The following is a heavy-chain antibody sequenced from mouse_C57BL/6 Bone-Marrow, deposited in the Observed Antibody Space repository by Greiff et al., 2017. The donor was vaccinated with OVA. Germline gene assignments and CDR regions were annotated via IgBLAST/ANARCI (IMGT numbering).Heavy chain of an antibody. CDR3: ARHEEGYYGSDFDN. V-gene: IGHV1-82*01. CDR1: GYAFSSSW. J-gene: IGHJ2*03. Sequence: VKLQESGPELVKPGASVKISCKASGYAFSSSWMNWVKHRPGKGLEWIGRIYPVDGDTNYNGKFKGEATLTADKSSSTAYMQLSSLTSEESAVDFGARHEEGYYGSDFDNGGRGTGPTVSA. CDR2: IYPVDGDT. D-gene: IGHD1-2*01.